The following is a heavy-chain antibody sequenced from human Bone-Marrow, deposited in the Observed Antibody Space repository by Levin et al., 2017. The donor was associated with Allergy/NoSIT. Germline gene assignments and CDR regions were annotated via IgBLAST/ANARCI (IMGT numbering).Heavy chain of an antibody. V-gene: IGHV4-59*02. CDR3: ARGKSGWDYYYYMDV. CDR1: GDSVSSYY. D-gene: IGHD6-19*01. Sequence: SKTLSLTCTVSGDSVSSYYWSWVRPPPGKGLEWIGFVYYSSGTSNYNPSLKSRVTISVDTSKNQFSLTLSSVTAADTAVYYCARGKSGWDYYYYMDVWGKGTTVTVS. CDR2: VYYSSGTS. J-gene: IGHJ6*03.